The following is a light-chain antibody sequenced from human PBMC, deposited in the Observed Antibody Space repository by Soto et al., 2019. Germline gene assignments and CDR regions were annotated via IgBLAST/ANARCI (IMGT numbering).Light chain of an antibody. V-gene: IGKV3-11*01. CDR1: QSVSKF. CDR2: DAS. J-gene: IGKJ1*01. Sequence: EVVLTQSPATLSLSPGDRATLSCRAGQSVSKFIAWYQHKSGQAPRLLIYDASNRATGIPARFSGSGSGTDFTLTITSLESEDFAVYYCQHRGRFGQGTKVDIK. CDR3: QHRGR.